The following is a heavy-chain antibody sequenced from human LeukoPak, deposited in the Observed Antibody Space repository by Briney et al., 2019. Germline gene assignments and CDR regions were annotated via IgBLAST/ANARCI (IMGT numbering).Heavy chain of an antibody. Sequence: GGSLRLSCAASGFTFSSYAMTWVRQAPGKGLEWVSTVSGSAGRTDYADSVKGRFTISRDNLKNTLYLQMNGLRAEDTAVYYCAKNRGHCVDGVCHNYYYMDVWGRGTTVTVSS. CDR1: GFTFSSYA. D-gene: IGHD2-8*02. J-gene: IGHJ6*03. CDR3: AKNRGHCVDGVCHNYYYMDV. CDR2: VSGSAGRT. V-gene: IGHV3-23*01.